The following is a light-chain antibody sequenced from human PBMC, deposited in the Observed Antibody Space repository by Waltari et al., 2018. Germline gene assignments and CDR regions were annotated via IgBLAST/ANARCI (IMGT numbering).Light chain of an antibody. CDR1: QGISSY. CDR3: QQLNTYPPT. J-gene: IGKJ4*01. V-gene: IGKV1-9*01. Sequence: DIQLTQSPSFLSASVGDRVTITYRASQGISSYLAWYQQKPGKAPKLLFTAASALQSGVPSRFSGSGSGTEFTLTINILQPEDFATYYCQQLNTYPPTFGAGTNVEIK. CDR2: AAS.